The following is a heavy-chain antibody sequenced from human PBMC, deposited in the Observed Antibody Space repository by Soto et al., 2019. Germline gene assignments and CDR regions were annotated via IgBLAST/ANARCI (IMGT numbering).Heavy chain of an antibody. CDR1: GGSITSSSHF. Sequence: SETRSLTCSASGGSITSSSHFWVWVRQPPGNWLEWIGTIYFTGNTYYTPSLKSRLTMSIGTSKNEFSLRLNSVTAADTAVYYCAGQTFTIAAASYGRSNWFDPWGPGTLVTVSS. V-gene: IGHV4-39*01. CDR3: AGQTFTIAAASYGRSNWFDP. J-gene: IGHJ5*02. D-gene: IGHD6-25*01. CDR2: IYFTGNT.